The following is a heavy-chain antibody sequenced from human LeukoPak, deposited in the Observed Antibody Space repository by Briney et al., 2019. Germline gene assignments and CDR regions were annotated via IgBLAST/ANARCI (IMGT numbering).Heavy chain of an antibody. J-gene: IGHJ4*02. CDR3: TPRGAARNFDY. D-gene: IGHD6-6*01. CDR1: GFSISNDW. CDR2: VKSKGAGETT. Sequence: GGSLRLSCAASGFSISNDWMSWVRQAPGKGLEWVARVKSKGAGETTDYAAPVKGRFTISRDDSKNTLYLQMNSLRAEDTAVYYCTPRGAARNFDYWGLGTLVSVSS. V-gene: IGHV3-15*01.